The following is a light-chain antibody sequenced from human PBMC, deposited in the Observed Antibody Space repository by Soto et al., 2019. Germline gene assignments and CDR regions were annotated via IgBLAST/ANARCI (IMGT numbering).Light chain of an antibody. CDR3: QQFNNWPPLT. CDR2: SAS. CDR1: QFVSTN. Sequence: EVVMTQSPATLSVSPGERATLSCRASQFVSTNLAWYQQKPGQAPRLLIYSASTRATGIPARFSGSGSGTEFTLTIRSLQSEDFAVYYCQQFNNWPPLTFGGGTKVEIK. J-gene: IGKJ4*01. V-gene: IGKV3-15*01.